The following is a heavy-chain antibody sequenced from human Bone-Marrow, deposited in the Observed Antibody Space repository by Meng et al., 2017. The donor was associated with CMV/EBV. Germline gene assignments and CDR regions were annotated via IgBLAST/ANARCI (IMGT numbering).Heavy chain of an antibody. CDR2: IIPILGIA. V-gene: IGHV1-69*02. D-gene: IGHD3-10*01. Sequence: SVKVSCKASGGTFSSYTISWVRQAPGQGLEWMGRIIPILGIANYAQKFQGRVTITADKSTSTAYMELSSLRSDDTAVYYCARLEDGSGWFDPWGQGTLVTVSS. CDR1: GGTFSSYT. J-gene: IGHJ5*02. CDR3: ARLEDGSGWFDP.